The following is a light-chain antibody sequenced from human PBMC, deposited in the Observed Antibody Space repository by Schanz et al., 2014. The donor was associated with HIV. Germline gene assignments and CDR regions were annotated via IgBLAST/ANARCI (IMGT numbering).Light chain of an antibody. J-gene: IGLJ1*01. Sequence: QSALTQPASVSGSPGQSITISCTGTSSDVGSYNLVSWYQQHPGKAPKLMIYEGSKRPSGVSNRFSGSKSGNTASLTISGLQAEDEADYYCCSYSRSGTPHYVFGTGTKLTVL. V-gene: IGLV2-14*02. CDR3: CSYSRSGTPHYV. CDR1: SSDVGSYNL. CDR2: EGS.